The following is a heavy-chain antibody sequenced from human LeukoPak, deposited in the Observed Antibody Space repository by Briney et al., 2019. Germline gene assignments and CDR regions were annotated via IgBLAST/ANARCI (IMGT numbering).Heavy chain of an antibody. CDR1: GFTFSSYS. CDR2: ISYDGSNK. Sequence: LSGGSLRLSCAASGFTFSSYSMNWVRQAPGKGLEWVAVISYDGSNKYYADSVKGRFTISRDNSKNTLYLQMNSLRAEDTAVYYCARAWDDYGDYFDYWGQGTLVTVSS. D-gene: IGHD4-17*01. J-gene: IGHJ4*02. CDR3: ARAWDDYGDYFDY. V-gene: IGHV3-30*03.